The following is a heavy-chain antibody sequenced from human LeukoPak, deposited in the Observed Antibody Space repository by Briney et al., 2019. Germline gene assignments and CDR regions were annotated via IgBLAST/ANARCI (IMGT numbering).Heavy chain of an antibody. CDR2: IIPIFGTA. Sequence: ASVKVSCKASGGTFTSYAISWVRQAPGQGLEWMGGIIPIFGTANYAQKFQGRVTITADESTSTAYMELSSLRSEDTAVYYCARGTGTYCGGDCSDAFDIWGQGTMVTVSS. D-gene: IGHD2-21*02. V-gene: IGHV1-69*13. CDR3: ARGTGTYCGGDCSDAFDI. J-gene: IGHJ3*02. CDR1: GGTFTSYA.